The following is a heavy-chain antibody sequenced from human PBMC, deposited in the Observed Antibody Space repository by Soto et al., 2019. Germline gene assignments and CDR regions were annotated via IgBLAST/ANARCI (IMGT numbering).Heavy chain of an antibody. D-gene: IGHD1-1*01. J-gene: IGHJ4*02. V-gene: IGHV4-59*08. CDR1: GGSISSYY. CDR3: ARHYPIGNNWNYFDY. CDR2: ISYTGST. Sequence: QVQLQESGPGLVKPSETLSLTCSVSGGSISSYYWGWIRQPPGKGLEWIGYISYTGSTDYSPPLMSRVTISVDTSKNQFSLKVRSVTAADTAIYFCARHYPIGNNWNYFDYWGRGTLVTVSS.